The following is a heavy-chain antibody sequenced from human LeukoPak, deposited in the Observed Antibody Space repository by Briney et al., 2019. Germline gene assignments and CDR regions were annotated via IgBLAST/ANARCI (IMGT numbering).Heavy chain of an antibody. CDR2: IYYSGST. CDR1: GGSISSYY. D-gene: IGHD4-23*01. CDR3: ARHHYGGQNGGPRYFDY. V-gene: IGHV4-59*08. Sequence: ASETLSLTCTVSGGSISSYYWSWIRQPPGKGLEWIGYIYYSGSTNYNPSLKSRVTISVDTSNNHFSLKLSSMTAADTAVYYCARHHYGGQNGGPRYFDYWGQGTLVTVSS. J-gene: IGHJ4*02.